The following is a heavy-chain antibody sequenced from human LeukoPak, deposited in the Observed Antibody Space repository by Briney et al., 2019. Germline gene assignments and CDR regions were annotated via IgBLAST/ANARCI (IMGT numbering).Heavy chain of an antibody. D-gene: IGHD1-26*01. Sequence: GASVKVSRKASGYTFTGYYMHWVREAPGQGLEWMGWINPNSGGTNYAQKFQGRVTMTRDTSISTAYMELSRLRSDDTAVYYCARGYEEWELLLGAFDIWGQGPMVTVSS. J-gene: IGHJ3*02. CDR1: GYTFTGYY. CDR2: INPNSGGT. CDR3: ARGYEEWELLLGAFDI. V-gene: IGHV1-2*02.